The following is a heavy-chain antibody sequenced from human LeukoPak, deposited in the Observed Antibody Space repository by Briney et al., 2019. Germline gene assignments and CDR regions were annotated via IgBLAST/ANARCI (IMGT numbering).Heavy chain of an antibody. D-gene: IGHD3-10*01. Sequence: MPSETLSLTCTVSGGSISSYYWSWIRRPPGKGLEWIGYIYYGGSTNYNPSLKSRVTISVDTSKNQFSLKLSSVTAADTAVYYCARDLWFGEYYYYGMDVWGKGTTVTVSS. J-gene: IGHJ6*04. CDR3: ARDLWFGEYYYYGMDV. CDR1: GGSISSYY. V-gene: IGHV4-59*01. CDR2: IYYGGST.